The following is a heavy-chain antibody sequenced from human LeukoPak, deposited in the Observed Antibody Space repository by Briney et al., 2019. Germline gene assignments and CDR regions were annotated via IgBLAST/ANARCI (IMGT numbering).Heavy chain of an antibody. D-gene: IGHD1-26*01. J-gene: IGHJ4*02. CDR3: AKYYGSSAMGFFDY. CDR2: ISGSGGST. V-gene: IGHV3-23*01. Sequence: GGSLRLSCAASGFTSSNYAMSRVRQAPGKGLEWVSGISGSGGSTYYADSVKGRFTISRDNAKHTLYLQMDSLRVEDTAVYYCAKYYGSSAMGFFDYWGQGTLVAVSS. CDR1: GFTSSNYA.